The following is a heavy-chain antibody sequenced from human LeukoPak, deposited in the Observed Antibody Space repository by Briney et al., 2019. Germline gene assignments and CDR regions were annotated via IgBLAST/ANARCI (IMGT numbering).Heavy chain of an antibody. V-gene: IGHV4-39*01. CDR1: GGSISSGSYY. D-gene: IGHD6-19*01. Sequence: SETLSLTCTVSGGSISSGSYYWGWIRQPPGKGLEWIGSIYYSGSTYYNPSLKSRVTISVDTSKNQFSLKLSSVTAADTAVYYCARHFAGYQWPYYFDYWGQGTLVTVSS. J-gene: IGHJ4*02. CDR3: ARHFAGYQWPYYFDY. CDR2: IYYSGST.